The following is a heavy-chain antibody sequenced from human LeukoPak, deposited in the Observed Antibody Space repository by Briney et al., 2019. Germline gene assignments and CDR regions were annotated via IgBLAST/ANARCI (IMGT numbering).Heavy chain of an antibody. CDR2: IRNDGSNK. CDR3: AKDPSITGTSDY. D-gene: IGHD1-7*01. Sequence: GGSLRLSCAASGFTFSSYGMHWVRQAPGKGLEWVTFIRNDGSNKYYADSVKGRFTISRDNSKNTLYLQMNSLRAEDTAVYYCAKDPSITGTSDYWGQGTLVTVSS. V-gene: IGHV3-30*02. CDR1: GFTFSSYG. J-gene: IGHJ4*02.